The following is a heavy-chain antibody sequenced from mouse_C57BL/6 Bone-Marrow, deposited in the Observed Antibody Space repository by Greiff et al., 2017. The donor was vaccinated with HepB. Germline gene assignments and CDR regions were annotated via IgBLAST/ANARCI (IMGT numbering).Heavy chain of an antibody. J-gene: IGHJ4*01. D-gene: IGHD1-1*01. Sequence: QVQLQQPGAELVKPGASVKLSCKASGYTFTSYWMHWVKQRPGRGLEWIGRIDPNSGGTKYNEKFKSKATLTVDKPSSTAFMQLSSLTSEDSAVYYCARWITTVSTEDAMDYWGQGTSVTVSS. V-gene: IGHV1-72*01. CDR3: ARWITTVSTEDAMDY. CDR1: GYTFTSYW. CDR2: IDPNSGGT.